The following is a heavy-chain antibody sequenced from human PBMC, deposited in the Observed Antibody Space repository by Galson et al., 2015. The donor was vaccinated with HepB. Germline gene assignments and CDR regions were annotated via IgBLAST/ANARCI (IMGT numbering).Heavy chain of an antibody. D-gene: IGHD3-3*01. CDR1: GFTFSSYG. CDR2: ISYDGSNK. J-gene: IGHJ6*03. CDR3: AKSSFGVVIRVYMDV. V-gene: IGHV3-30*18. Sequence: SLRLSCAASGFTFSSYGMHWVRRAPGKGLEWVAVISYDGSNKYYADSVKGRFTISRDNSKNTLYLQMNSLRAEDTAVYYCAKSSFGVVIRVYMDVWGKGTTVTVSS.